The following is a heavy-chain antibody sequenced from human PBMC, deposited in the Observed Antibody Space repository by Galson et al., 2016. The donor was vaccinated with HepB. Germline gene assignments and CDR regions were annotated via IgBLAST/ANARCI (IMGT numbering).Heavy chain of an antibody. Sequence: SLRLSCAASGFTFSSCSMNWVRQAPGKGLEWVSYISYNSKSIYYADSVKGRFSISRDNAKNSLDLQMNSLRDEDTAVYYCAKSGGGYTYGTRGLDYWGQGTLVTVSS. D-gene: IGHD5-18*01. CDR2: ISYNSKSI. V-gene: IGHV3-48*02. CDR3: AKSGGGYTYGTRGLDY. CDR1: GFTFSSCS. J-gene: IGHJ4*02.